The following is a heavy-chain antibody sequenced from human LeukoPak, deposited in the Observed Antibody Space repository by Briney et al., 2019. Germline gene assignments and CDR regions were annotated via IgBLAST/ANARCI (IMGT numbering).Heavy chain of an antibody. Sequence: SETLSLTCTVSGGSISSYYWSWIRQPAGKGLEWIGRIYISGSGSTNYNPSLKSRVTMSVDTSKNQFSLKLSAVTAADTAVYYCARDKRVAVAGTYIYYYYMDVWGNGTTVTISS. V-gene: IGHV4-4*07. CDR2: IYISGSGST. J-gene: IGHJ6*03. D-gene: IGHD6-19*01. CDR1: GGSISSYY. CDR3: ARDKRVAVAGTYIYYYYMDV.